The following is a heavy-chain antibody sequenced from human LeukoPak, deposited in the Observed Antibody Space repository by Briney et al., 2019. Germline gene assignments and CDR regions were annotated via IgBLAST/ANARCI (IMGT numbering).Heavy chain of an antibody. V-gene: IGHV1-18*04. Sequence: GASVKVSCMASGYTFTSYGISGVRQAPGQGLEWMGWISAYNGNTNYAQTLQGRVTMTTDTSTTTAYMELRSLRSDDTVVYYCARPRGWFGEFDYWGQGTLVTVSS. D-gene: IGHD3-10*01. CDR3: ARPRGWFGEFDY. CDR2: ISAYNGNT. J-gene: IGHJ4*02. CDR1: GYTFTSYG.